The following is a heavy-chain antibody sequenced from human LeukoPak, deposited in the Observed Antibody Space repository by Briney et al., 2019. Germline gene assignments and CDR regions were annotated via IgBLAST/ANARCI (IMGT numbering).Heavy chain of an antibody. Sequence: GRSLRLSCAASGFTFSSYGMHWVRQAPGKGLKWVAVISYDGSNKYYADSVKGRFTISRDNSKNTLYLQMNSLRAEDTAVYYCAKSDYGDYVDYWGQGTLVTVSS. V-gene: IGHV3-30*18. D-gene: IGHD4-17*01. CDR2: ISYDGSNK. J-gene: IGHJ4*02. CDR1: GFTFSSYG. CDR3: AKSDYGDYVDY.